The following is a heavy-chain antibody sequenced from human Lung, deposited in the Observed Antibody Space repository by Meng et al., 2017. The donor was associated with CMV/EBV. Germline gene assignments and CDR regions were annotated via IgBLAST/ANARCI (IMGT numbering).Heavy chain of an antibody. CDR3: ARTRIEVEPDGRKIKYYNYGMDV. CDR1: GYTFTTYD. V-gene: IGHV1-8*01. J-gene: IGHJ6*02. D-gene: IGHD2-2*01. Sequence: ASVXVSCKASGYTFTTYDINWVRQATGQGLEWMGWMNPNSGNTGYAQKFQGRVTLTRVTSISTAYMELSSLTSDDTAVYYCARTRIEVEPDGRKIKYYNYGMDVWGQGTMVTVSS. CDR2: MNPNSGNT.